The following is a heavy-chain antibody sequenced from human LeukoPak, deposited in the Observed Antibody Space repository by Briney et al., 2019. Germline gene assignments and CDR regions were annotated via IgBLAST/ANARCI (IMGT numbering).Heavy chain of an antibody. Sequence: GASVKVSCKAFGYTFTSYGISWVRQAPGQGLEWMGWISAYNGNTNYAQKLQGRVTMTTDTSTSTAYMELRSLRSDDTAVYYCARPLDSSGYYPGEDDAFDIWGQGTMVTVSS. CDR3: ARPLDSSGYYPGEDDAFDI. V-gene: IGHV1-18*01. D-gene: IGHD3-22*01. J-gene: IGHJ3*02. CDR2: ISAYNGNT. CDR1: GYTFTSYG.